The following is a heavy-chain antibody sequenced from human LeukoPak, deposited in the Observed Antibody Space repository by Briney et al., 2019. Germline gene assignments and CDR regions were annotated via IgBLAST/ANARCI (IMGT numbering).Heavy chain of an antibody. V-gene: IGHV3-11*04. J-gene: IGHJ6*03. CDR3: ARGYSNYRLYYYYYYYMDV. Sequence: PGGSLRLSCAASGFTFSDYYMSWIRQAPGKGLEWVSYISSSGSTIYYADSVKGRFTISRDNAKNSLYLQMSSLRAEDTAVYYCARGYSNYRLYYYYYYYMDVWGKGTTVTVSS. CDR1: GFTFSDYY. D-gene: IGHD4-11*01. CDR2: ISSSGSTI.